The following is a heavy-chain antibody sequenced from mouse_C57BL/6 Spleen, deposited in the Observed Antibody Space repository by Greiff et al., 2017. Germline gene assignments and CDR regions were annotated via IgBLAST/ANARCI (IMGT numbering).Heavy chain of an antibody. V-gene: IGHV1-52*01. CDR2: IDTSDSEP. D-gene: IGHD1-1*01. Sequence: QVQLQQSGAELVRPGSSVKLSCKASGYTFTSYWMHWVKQRPIQGLEWIGNIDTSDSEPHNNQKFKDKATLTVDKSSTPAYMQLSSQTSEASAVYYGARDYYGGGYFDYWGQGTTLTVSS. J-gene: IGHJ2*01. CDR3: ARDYYGGGYFDY. CDR1: GYTFTSYW.